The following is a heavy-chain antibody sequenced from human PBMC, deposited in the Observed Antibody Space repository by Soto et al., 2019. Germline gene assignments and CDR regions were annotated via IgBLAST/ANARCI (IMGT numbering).Heavy chain of an antibody. Sequence: ESGPTLVNPTQTLTLTCSFSGFSLTSSGVGVGWFRQPPGKALEWLGLIYWNDDERYRASLHSRLTITKDTSKNQVVLTMTNMDPGDTATYYCAHRPGGSGFRYYFDYWGQGTLVTVSS. CDR2: IYWNDDE. J-gene: IGHJ4*02. CDR1: GFSLTSSGVG. D-gene: IGHD6-19*01. V-gene: IGHV2-5*01. CDR3: AHRPGGSGFRYYFDY.